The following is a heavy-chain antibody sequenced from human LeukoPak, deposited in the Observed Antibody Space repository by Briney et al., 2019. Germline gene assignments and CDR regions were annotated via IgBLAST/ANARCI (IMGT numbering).Heavy chain of an antibody. V-gene: IGHV3-30-3*01. J-gene: IGHJ4*02. CDR3: ARDPREIAVFDY. Sequence: PGGSLRLSCAASGFTFSSYAMHWVRQAPGKGLEWVAVISYDGSNKYYADSVKGRFTISRDNSKNTLYLQMNSLRAEDTAVYYCARDPREIAVFDYWGQGTLVTVSS. CDR2: ISYDGSNK. D-gene: IGHD6-19*01. CDR1: GFTFSSYA.